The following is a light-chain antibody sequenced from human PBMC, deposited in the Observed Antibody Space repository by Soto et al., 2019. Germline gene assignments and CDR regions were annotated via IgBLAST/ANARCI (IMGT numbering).Light chain of an antibody. CDR2: DAS. J-gene: IGKJ1*01. CDR1: QSISSY. Sequence: EVVLTQSPDTLSLPPGERATLSCRASQSISSYLAWYQQKPGQAPRLLIYDASSRATGIPARFSGSASVTDFTLTISSLEPEDFAVYYCQQLTDWPPKWTCGQGTKVDIK. CDR3: QQLTDWPPKWT. V-gene: IGKV3-11*01.